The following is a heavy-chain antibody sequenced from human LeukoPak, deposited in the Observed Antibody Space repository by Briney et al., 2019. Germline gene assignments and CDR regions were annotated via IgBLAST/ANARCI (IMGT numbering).Heavy chain of an antibody. D-gene: IGHD1-26*01. CDR2: IKSKTDGGTT. CDR1: GFTFSNAW. V-gene: IGHV3-15*01. CDR3: TTDHPKWELLPNWFDP. Sequence: GGSLRLSCAASGFTFSNAWMSWVRQAPGKGLEWVGRIKSKTDGGTTDYAAPVKGRFTITRDDSKNTLYLQMNSLKTEDTAVYYCTTDHPKWELLPNWFDPWGQGTLVTVSS. J-gene: IGHJ5*02.